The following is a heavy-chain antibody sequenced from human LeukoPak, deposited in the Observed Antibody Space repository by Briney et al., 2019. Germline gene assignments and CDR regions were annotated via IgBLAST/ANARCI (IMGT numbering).Heavy chain of an antibody. CDR2: INPSGGST. Sequence: ASVKVSCKASGYTFTSYYMHWVRQAPGQGLEWMGIINPSGGSTSYAQKFQGRVTMTRDTSTSTVYMELSSLRSDDTAVYYCARDLHDAIAAAAGSCGYWGQGTLVTVSS. D-gene: IGHD6-13*01. V-gene: IGHV1-46*01. J-gene: IGHJ4*02. CDR3: ARDLHDAIAAAAGSCGY. CDR1: GYTFTSYY.